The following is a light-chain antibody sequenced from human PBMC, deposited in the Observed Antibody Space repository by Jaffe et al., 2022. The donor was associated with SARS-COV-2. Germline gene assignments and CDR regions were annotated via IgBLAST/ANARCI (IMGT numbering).Light chain of an antibody. CDR2: DVT. CDR1: RSDVGGYNY. J-gene: IGLJ3*02. V-gene: IGLV2-14*03. CDR3: SSFTSRSTLV. Sequence: QSALTQPASVSGSPGQSITISCTGTRSDVGGYNYVSWYQHHPGKAPKLMIYDVTNRPSGVSNRFSGSKSDNTASLTISGLQTEDEADYYCSSFTSRSTLVFGGGTRLTVL.